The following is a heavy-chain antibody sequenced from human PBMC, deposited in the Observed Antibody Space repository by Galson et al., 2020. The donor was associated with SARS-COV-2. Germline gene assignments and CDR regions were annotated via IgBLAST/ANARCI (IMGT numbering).Heavy chain of an antibody. J-gene: IGHJ6*02. D-gene: IGHD3-3*01. CDR1: GFTFSGYA. CDR2: ISDSGGST. V-gene: IGHV3-23*01. Sequence: TGGSLRLSCGASGFTFSGYAMSWVRQAPGKGLEWVSVISDSGGSTYYADSVKGRFTISRDNSKNTLYLQMNSLRAEDTAVYCCAKAGITLFGVAYHNYYGLDVWGQGTTVTVSS. CDR3: AKAGITLFGVAYHNYYGLDV.